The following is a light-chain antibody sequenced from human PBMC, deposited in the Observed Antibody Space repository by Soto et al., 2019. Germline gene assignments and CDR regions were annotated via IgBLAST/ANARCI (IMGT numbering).Light chain of an antibody. J-gene: IGKJ1*01. Sequence: EIVLTQSPGTLSLSPGEGATLSCRASQSVDGSYLAWFQQKPGQAPRLLIYGTSTRPSGIPARFSGSGSGTDFTLTISRLEPEDFAVSYCHQFDSPTWTFGQGTKVEI. CDR1: QSVDGSY. V-gene: IGKV3-20*01. CDR2: GTS. CDR3: HQFDSPTWT.